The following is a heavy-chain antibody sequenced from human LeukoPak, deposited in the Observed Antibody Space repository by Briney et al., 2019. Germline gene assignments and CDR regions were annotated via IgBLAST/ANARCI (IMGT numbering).Heavy chain of an antibody. D-gene: IGHD3-22*01. V-gene: IGHV1-69*01. CDR3: ARGRNYYDSSGYPGPMYNWFDP. CDR2: IIPIFGTA. CDR1: GGTFSSYA. J-gene: IGHJ5*02. Sequence: ASVKVSCKASGGTFSSYAISWVRQAPGQGLEWMGGIIPIFGTANYAQKFQGRVTTTADESTSTAYMELSSLRSEDTAVYYCARGRNYYDSSGYPGPMYNWFDPWGQGTLVTVSS.